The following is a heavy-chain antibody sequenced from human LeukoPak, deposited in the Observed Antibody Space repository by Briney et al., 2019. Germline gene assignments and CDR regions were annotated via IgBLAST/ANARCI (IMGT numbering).Heavy chain of an antibody. J-gene: IGHJ3*01. CDR3: GRGGDGIDF. CDR1: GFTFSNYL. Sequence: GGSLRLSCAASGFTFSNYLMRWVRQAPGKGLVWVSRINTDETNAYADSVKGRFTISRDNAKNTLYLQMNNLRVEDSAVYFCGRGGDGIDFWGQGTTVIVSS. V-gene: IGHV3-74*01. CDR2: INTDETNA.